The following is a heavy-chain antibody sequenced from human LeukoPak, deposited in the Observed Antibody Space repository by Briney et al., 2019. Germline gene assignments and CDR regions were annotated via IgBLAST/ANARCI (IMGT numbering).Heavy chain of an antibody. D-gene: IGHD3-3*01. J-gene: IGHJ4*02. V-gene: IGHV3-7*03. CDR2: IKLDGSEK. CDR1: GFTFSSYN. Sequence: GGSLRLSCAASGFTFSSYNMNWVRQAPGKGLEWVANIKLDGSEKNYVDSVKGRFTISRDNTKNSLYLQMNSLRVEDTAVFYCARDQYDTWSRRGNFDSWGQGTLIIVFS. CDR3: ARDQYDTWSRRGNFDS.